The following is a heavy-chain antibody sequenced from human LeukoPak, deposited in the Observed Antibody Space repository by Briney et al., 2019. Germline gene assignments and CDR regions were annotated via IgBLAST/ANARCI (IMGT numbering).Heavy chain of an antibody. CDR1: GFTFSSYA. CDR3: ARGDISGYYDAFDI. V-gene: IGHV3-30-3*01. Sequence: GGSLRLSCAASGFTFSSYAMHWVRQAPGKGLEWVAVISYDGSNKYYADSVKGRFTISRDNSKNTLYLQMNSLRAEDTAVYYCARGDISGYYDAFDIWGQGTMVTVSS. D-gene: IGHD3-22*01. CDR2: ISYDGSNK. J-gene: IGHJ3*02.